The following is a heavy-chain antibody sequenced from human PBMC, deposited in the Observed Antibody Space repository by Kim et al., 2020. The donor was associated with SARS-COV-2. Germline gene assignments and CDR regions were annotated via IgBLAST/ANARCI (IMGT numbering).Heavy chain of an antibody. Sequence: GGSLRLSCAASGFSSSRYWISWVRQAPGKGLEWVANIKQDGSVKDYVDSVKGRFTVSRDNAKNSLYLQMNGLRAEDTAAYHCAKSCFYSTGYYSLYF. CDR3: AKSCFYSTGYYSLYF. V-gene: IGHV3-7*01. CDR2: IKQDGSVK. CDR1: GFSSSRYW. J-gene: IGHJ4*01. D-gene: IGHD3-22*01.